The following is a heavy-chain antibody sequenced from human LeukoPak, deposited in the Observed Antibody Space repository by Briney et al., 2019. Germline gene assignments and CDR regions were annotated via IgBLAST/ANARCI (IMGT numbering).Heavy chain of an antibody. CDR3: ARGQSGSYLSPSDY. CDR1: GYTFTTYG. V-gene: IGHV1-18*01. J-gene: IGHJ4*02. D-gene: IGHD1-26*01. Sequence: ASVKVSCKASGYTFTTYGVSWVRPAPGQRLEWMVWISAYTGNTNYAQKLQGRVTMTTDTSTSTAYMELRSLRSDDTAVYYCARGQSGSYLSPSDYWGQGTLVTVSS. CDR2: ISAYTGNT.